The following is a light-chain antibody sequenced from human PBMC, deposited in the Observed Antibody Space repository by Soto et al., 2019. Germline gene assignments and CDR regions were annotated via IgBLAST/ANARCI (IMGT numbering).Light chain of an antibody. CDR1: QSSSHS. CDR2: GAS. CDR3: QQSYTTPFT. V-gene: IGKV1-39*01. Sequence: EIQMTQSPSSLSASVGDGVTITCRASQSSSHSLNWYQQKPGKAPRLLIHGASNLHSGVPSRFSGSGSGTDFTLTISSLQPEDFATYYCQQSYTTPFTFGPGTKVDVK. J-gene: IGKJ3*01.